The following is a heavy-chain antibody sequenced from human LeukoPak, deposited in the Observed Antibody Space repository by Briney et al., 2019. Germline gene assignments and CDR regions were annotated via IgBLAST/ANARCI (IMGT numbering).Heavy chain of an antibody. CDR3: ARGPTGMPFDP. Sequence: ASVKVSCKASGYTFTSYAMNWVRQAPGQGLEWMGWMNPNSGNTGYAQKFQGRVTITRNTSISTAYMELSSLRSEDTAVYYCARGPTGMPFDPWGQGTLVTVSS. CDR2: MNPNSGNT. CDR1: GYTFTSYA. D-gene: IGHD3-10*01. V-gene: IGHV1-8*03. J-gene: IGHJ5*02.